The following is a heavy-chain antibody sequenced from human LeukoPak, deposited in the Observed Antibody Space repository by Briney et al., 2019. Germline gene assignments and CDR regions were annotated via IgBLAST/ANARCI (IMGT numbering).Heavy chain of an antibody. D-gene: IGHD6-13*01. V-gene: IGHV3-7*01. Sequence: PGGSLRLSCAASKFTFRIYWMTWVRQAPGQGLEWVANIKEDGSEKYYVDSVMGRFTISRDNAKNSLYLQMNSLRAGAPAVYYCARENSRRSLYLPRPYSYYYMDVWGKGTTVTVSS. J-gene: IGHJ6*03. CDR2: IKEDGSEK. CDR3: ARENSRRSLYLPRPYSYYYMDV. CDR1: KFTFRIYW.